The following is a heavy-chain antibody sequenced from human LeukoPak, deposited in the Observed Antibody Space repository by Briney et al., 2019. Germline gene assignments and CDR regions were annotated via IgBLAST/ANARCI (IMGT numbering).Heavy chain of an antibody. CDR2: IYYSGST. CDR1: GGSISSYY. CDR3: ARGRHSSSWRKTNYYYMDV. V-gene: IGHV4-59*01. J-gene: IGHJ6*03. Sequence: MASETLSLTCTVSGGSISSYYWSWIRQPPGKGLEWIGYIYYSGSTNYNPSHKSRVTISVDTSKNQFSLKLSSVTAADTAVYYCARGRHSSSWRKTNYYYMDVWGKGTTVTVSS. D-gene: IGHD6-13*01.